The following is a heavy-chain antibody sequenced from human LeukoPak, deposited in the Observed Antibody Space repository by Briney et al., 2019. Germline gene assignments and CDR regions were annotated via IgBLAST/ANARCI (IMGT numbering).Heavy chain of an antibody. Sequence: SVKVSCKASGYTFTSYGISWMRQAPGQGLEWMGGIIPIFGTANYAQKFQGRVTITADESTSTAYMELSSLRSEDTAVYYCARKGIAAAPFDYWGQGTLVTVSS. CDR1: GYTFTSYG. CDR2: IIPIFGTA. J-gene: IGHJ4*02. V-gene: IGHV1-69*13. D-gene: IGHD6-13*01. CDR3: ARKGIAAAPFDY.